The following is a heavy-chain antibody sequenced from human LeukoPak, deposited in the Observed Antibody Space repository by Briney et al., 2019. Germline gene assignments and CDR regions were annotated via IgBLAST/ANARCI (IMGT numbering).Heavy chain of an antibody. V-gene: IGHV3-21*01. D-gene: IGHD1-26*01. CDR1: GFIFSSYS. Sequence: KPGGSLRLSCAASGFIFSSYSMNWVRQAPGKGLEWVSSITSTGSYTFYADSVKGRFTISRDNAKNSLYLQMNSLRAEDTAIYYCARDPYSGSYGDSYYYYMDVWGKGTTVTISS. CDR2: ITSTGSYT. J-gene: IGHJ6*03. CDR3: ARDPYSGSYGDSYYYYMDV.